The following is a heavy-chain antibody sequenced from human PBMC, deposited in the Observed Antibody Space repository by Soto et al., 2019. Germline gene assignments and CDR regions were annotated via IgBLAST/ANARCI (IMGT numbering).Heavy chain of an antibody. Sequence: LETLSLTCAVYGGSFSGYYWSWIRQPPGKGLEWIGEINHSGSTNYNPSLKSRVTISVDTSKNQFSLKLSSVTAADTAVYYCARKGSMIVVVNNAFDIWGQGTMVTVSS. J-gene: IGHJ3*02. V-gene: IGHV4-34*01. D-gene: IGHD3-22*01. CDR3: ARKGSMIVVVNNAFDI. CDR1: GGSFSGYY. CDR2: INHSGST.